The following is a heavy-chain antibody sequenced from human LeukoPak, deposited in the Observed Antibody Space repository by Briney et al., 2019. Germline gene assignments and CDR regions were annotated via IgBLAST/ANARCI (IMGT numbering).Heavy chain of an antibody. CDR3: ASDIVVVSGTIDY. J-gene: IGHJ4*02. CDR1: GFTFSSYA. CDR2: ISSSSSTI. Sequence: GGSLRLSCAASGFTFSSYAMSWVRQAPGKGLEWVSYISSSSSTIYYAGSVKGRFTISRDNAKNSLYLQMNSLRAEDTAVYYCASDIVVVSGTIDYWSQGTLVTVSS. V-gene: IGHV3-48*04. D-gene: IGHD2-21*02.